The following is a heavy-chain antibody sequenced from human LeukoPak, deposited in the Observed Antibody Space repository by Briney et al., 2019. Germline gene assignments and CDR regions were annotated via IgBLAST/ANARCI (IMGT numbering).Heavy chain of an antibody. CDR2: IKQDGSEK. V-gene: IGHV3-7*04. CDR1: GFTSSSYW. CDR3: ARGIYCPNGVCYPY. Sequence: GGSLRLSWGASGFTSSSYWRAWFRQGPGKGLDWVANIKQDGSEKLYVDSLKGRITISRDNAKNSMFLQMNSLRAEDSAVYYCARGIYCPNGVCYPYWGQGTLVTVSS. D-gene: IGHD2-8*01. J-gene: IGHJ4*02.